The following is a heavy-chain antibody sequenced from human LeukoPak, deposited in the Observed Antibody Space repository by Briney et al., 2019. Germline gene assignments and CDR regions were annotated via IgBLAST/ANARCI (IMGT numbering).Heavy chain of an antibody. V-gene: IGHV3-66*01. J-gene: IGHJ5*02. D-gene: IGHD2-21*02. CDR1: GFTVSSNY. Sequence: GGSLRLSCAASGFTVSSNYMSWVRQAPGKGLEWVSVIYSGGSTYYADSVKGRFTISRDNSKNSLYLQMNSLRAEDTAVYYCARDQYCGGDCYPYNWFDPWGQGTLVTVSS. CDR3: ARDQYCGGDCYPYNWFDP. CDR2: IYSGGST.